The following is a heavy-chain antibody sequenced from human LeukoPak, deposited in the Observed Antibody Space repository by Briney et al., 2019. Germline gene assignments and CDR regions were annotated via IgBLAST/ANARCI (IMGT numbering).Heavy chain of an antibody. V-gene: IGHV3-20*04. CDR1: GFTFDDYG. CDR3: AREGIVVVPAALDY. CDR2: INWNGGST. Sequence: GGSLRLSCAASGFTFDDYGMSWVRQAPGKGLEWVSGINWNGGSTGYADSVKGRFTISRDNAKNSLYLQMNSLRAEDTAVYYCAREGIVVVPAALDYWGQGTLVTVSS. D-gene: IGHD2-2*01. J-gene: IGHJ4*02.